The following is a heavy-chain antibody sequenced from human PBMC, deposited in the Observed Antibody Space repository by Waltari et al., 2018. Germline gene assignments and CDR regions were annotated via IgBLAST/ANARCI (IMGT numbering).Heavy chain of an antibody. D-gene: IGHD6-19*01. V-gene: IGHV3-74*01. Sequence: EVQLVESGGGLVQPGGSLTLSCAASGFTFSTYWMHWVRQAPGKGPVWGSRITGDGRLTRYADYVKGRFTISRDNAKNTVYLQMNSLRAEDSAFYYCVRGVAVAGNPNWFDPWGQGTLVTVSS. J-gene: IGHJ5*02. CDR1: GFTFSTYW. CDR3: VRGVAVAGNPNWFDP. CDR2: ITGDGRLT.